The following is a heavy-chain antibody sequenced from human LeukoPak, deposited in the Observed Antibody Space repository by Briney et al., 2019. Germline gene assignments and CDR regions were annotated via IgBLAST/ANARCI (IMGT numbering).Heavy chain of an antibody. Sequence: GGSLRLSCAASGFTFSSYGMHWVRQAPGKGLEWVAIIWYDGNNKYYADSVKGRFTISRDNSKNTLYLQMNSLRAEDTAVYYCARDLYYYDSSGLEFGYWGQGTLVTVSS. J-gene: IGHJ4*02. D-gene: IGHD3-22*01. CDR2: IWYDGNNK. CDR1: GFTFSSYG. V-gene: IGHV3-33*01. CDR3: ARDLYYYDSSGLEFGY.